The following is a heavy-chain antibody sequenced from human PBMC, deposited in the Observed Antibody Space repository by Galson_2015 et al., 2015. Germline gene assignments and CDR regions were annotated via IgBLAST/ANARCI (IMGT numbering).Heavy chain of an antibody. Sequence: SLRLSCAASGFTFSDYAMSWVRQAPGKGLEWVSSISDNGLKTFYADSVRGRSTISRDNSKNTLYLQMSSLRVDDTAVYYCVRDRRYCSGSTCFLDYWGQGALVTVSS. J-gene: IGHJ4*02. V-gene: IGHV3-23*01. CDR2: ISDNGLKT. D-gene: IGHD2-15*01. CDR1: GFTFSDYA. CDR3: VRDRRYCSGSTCFLDY.